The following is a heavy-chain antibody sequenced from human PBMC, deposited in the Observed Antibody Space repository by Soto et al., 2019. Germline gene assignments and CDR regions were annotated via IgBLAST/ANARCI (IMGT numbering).Heavy chain of an antibody. Sequence: ASVKVSCKASGYTFTSYGISWVRQAPGQGLEWMGWISAYNGNTNYAQKIQGRVTMTTDTSMSTAYMELRSLRSDDTAVYYCARVFPGIAVEYYFDYWGQGTLVTVSS. D-gene: IGHD6-19*01. CDR2: ISAYNGNT. V-gene: IGHV1-18*01. J-gene: IGHJ4*02. CDR1: GYTFTSYG. CDR3: ARVFPGIAVEYYFDY.